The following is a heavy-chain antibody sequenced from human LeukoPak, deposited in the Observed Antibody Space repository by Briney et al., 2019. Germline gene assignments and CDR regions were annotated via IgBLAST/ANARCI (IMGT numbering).Heavy chain of an antibody. D-gene: IGHD3-22*01. Sequence: SETLSLTCTVSGGSISSYYWSWIRQPPGKGLEWIGYIYYSGSTNYNPSLKSRVTISVDTSKNQFSLKLSSVTAADTAVYYCARGSYDSSGYWSIDYWGQGTLVTVSS. CDR2: IYYSGST. V-gene: IGHV4-59*01. CDR1: GGSISSYY. CDR3: ARGSYDSSGYWSIDY. J-gene: IGHJ4*02.